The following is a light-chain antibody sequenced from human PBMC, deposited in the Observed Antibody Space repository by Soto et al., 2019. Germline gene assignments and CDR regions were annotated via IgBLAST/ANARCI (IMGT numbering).Light chain of an antibody. CDR1: QDISNY. V-gene: IGKV1-33*01. CDR2: DAS. J-gene: IGKJ3*01. Sequence: DIQMTHYRSSLSASVGARVTITXXASQDISNYLNWYQQKPGKAPKLLIYDASNLETGVPSRFSGSGSGTDFTFTISSLQPEDIATYYCQQYDNLPRTLGPRAKVAI. CDR3: QQYDNLPRT.